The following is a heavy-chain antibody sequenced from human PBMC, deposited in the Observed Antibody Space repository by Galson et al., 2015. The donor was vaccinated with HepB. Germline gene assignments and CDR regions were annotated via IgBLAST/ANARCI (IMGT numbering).Heavy chain of an antibody. Sequence: ETLSLTCAVYGGSFSGYYWSWIRQPPGKGLEWIGEINHSGSTNYNPSLKSRVTISVDTSKNQFSLKLSSVTAADTAVYYCARVRVTMVRGVTVGRNWYFDLWGRGTLVTVSS. CDR3: ARVRVTMVRGVTVGRNWYFDL. D-gene: IGHD3-10*01. J-gene: IGHJ2*01. V-gene: IGHV4-34*01. CDR2: INHSGST. CDR1: GGSFSGYY.